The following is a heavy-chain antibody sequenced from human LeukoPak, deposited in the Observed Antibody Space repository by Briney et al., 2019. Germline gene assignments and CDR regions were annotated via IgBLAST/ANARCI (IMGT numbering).Heavy chain of an antibody. J-gene: IGHJ6*02. Sequence: SETLSLTCTVSGGSISSYYWSWIRQPPGKGLEWIGYIYYSGSTNYNPSLKSRVTISVDTSKNQFSLKLSSVTAADTAVYYCARHHSSSWYNPYYYYGMDVWGQGTTGTVSS. CDR3: ARHHSSSWYNPYYYYGMDV. CDR2: IYYSGST. V-gene: IGHV4-59*08. D-gene: IGHD6-13*01. CDR1: GGSISSYY.